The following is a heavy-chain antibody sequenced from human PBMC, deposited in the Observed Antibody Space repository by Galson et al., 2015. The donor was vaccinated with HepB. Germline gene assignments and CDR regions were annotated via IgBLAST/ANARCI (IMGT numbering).Heavy chain of an antibody. CDR1: GFTFSSYA. Sequence: SLRLSCAASGFTFSSYAMHWVRQAPGKGLEWVAVISDDGSNKYYADSVKGRFTISRDNSKNTLYLQMNSLRAEDTAVYYCARDEDYYVPFDIWGQGTMVTVSS. J-gene: IGHJ3*02. CDR2: ISDDGSNK. V-gene: IGHV3-30-3*01. D-gene: IGHD3-10*02. CDR3: ARDEDYYVPFDI.